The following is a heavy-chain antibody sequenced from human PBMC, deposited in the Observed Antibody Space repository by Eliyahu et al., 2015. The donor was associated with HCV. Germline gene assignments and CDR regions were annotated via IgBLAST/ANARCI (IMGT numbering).Heavy chain of an antibody. V-gene: IGHV3-23*04. D-gene: IGHD3/OR15-3a*01. J-gene: IGHJ5*02. Sequence: EVQLVDSGGDLVQPGGSLRLSCAASGFXFXSXAMSWVRXAPGKGLGWVSSXXGSGASTFYADSVKGRFTISRDNSKNTLSLQMNSLRAEDTAVYYCAKDSEIGLDVVLNWFDPWGQGTLVTVSS. CDR1: GFXFXSXA. CDR2: XXGSGAST. CDR3: AKDSEIGLDVVLNWFDP.